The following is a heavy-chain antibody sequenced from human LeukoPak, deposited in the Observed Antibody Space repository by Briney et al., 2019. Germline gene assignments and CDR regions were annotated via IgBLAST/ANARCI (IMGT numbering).Heavy chain of an antibody. J-gene: IGHJ3*01. D-gene: IGHD6-19*01. V-gene: IGHV3-23*01. CDR2: IRGSADRK. Sequence: GGSLRLSCAASGFTFSRYRMHWVRQAPGKGLEWVSSIRGSADRKEYADSVQGRFTISRDNSKNTMYLQMNGLRVEDTAVYYCAKLGDPGGFSGWGRPFDVWGQGTRVTVSP. CDR3: AKLGDPGGFSGWGRPFDV. CDR1: GFTFSRYR.